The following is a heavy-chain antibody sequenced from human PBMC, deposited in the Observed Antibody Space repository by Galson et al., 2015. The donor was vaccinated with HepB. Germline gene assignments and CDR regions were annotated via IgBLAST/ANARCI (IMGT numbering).Heavy chain of an antibody. CDR2: IYYSGST. D-gene: IGHD6-13*01. Sequence: LSLTCTVSGGSISSSSYYWGWIRQPPGKGLEWIGSIYYSGSTYYNPSLKSRVTISVDTSKNQFSLKLSSVTAADTAVYYCAREYSSSWYYFDYWGQGTLVTVSS. CDR1: GGSISSSSYY. CDR3: AREYSSSWYYFDY. V-gene: IGHV4-39*07. J-gene: IGHJ4*02.